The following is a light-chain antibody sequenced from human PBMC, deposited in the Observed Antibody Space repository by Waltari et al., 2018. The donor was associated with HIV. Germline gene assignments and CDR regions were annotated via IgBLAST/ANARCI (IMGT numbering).Light chain of an antibody. Sequence: DIVMTQSPDSLAVSLGERATIRCKYSQSLLYSSDNKNYFAWYQQKPGQPPNLLIYWASTRESGVPDRFSCSGSGTDFTLTINNLQAEDVAVYYCQQYFRAPLTFGGGTRLEIK. CDR1: QSLLYSSDNKNY. CDR3: QQYFRAPLT. V-gene: IGKV4-1*01. J-gene: IGKJ4*01. CDR2: WAS.